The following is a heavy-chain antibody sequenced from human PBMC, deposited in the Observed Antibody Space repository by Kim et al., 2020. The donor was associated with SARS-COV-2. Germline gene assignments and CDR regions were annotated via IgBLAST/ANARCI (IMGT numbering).Heavy chain of an antibody. Sequence: SETLSLTCTVSGGSISSGGYYWSWIRQHPGKGLEWIGYIYYSGSTYFNPSLKSRVTISVDTSKNQFSLKLSSVTAADTAVYYCARAPIYDFWSGYLYYYYYYGMDVWGQGTTVTVSS. CDR3: ARAPIYDFWSGYLYYYYYYGMDV. V-gene: IGHV4-31*03. CDR2: IYYSGST. J-gene: IGHJ6*02. CDR1: GGSISSGGYY. D-gene: IGHD3-3*01.